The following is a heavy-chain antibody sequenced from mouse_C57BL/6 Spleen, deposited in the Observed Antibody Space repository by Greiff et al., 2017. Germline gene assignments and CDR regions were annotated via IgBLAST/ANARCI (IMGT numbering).Heavy chain of an antibody. CDR2: IDPSDSYT. CDR1: GYTFTSYW. Sequence: VQLQQPGAELVKPGASVKLSCKASGYTFTSYWMQWVKQRPGQGLEWIGEIDPSDSYTNYNQKFKGKATLTVDTSSSTAYMQLSSLTSEDSAVYYCARTAQATFGYFDYWGQGTTLTVSS. CDR3: ARTAQATFGYFDY. V-gene: IGHV1-50*01. J-gene: IGHJ2*01. D-gene: IGHD3-2*02.